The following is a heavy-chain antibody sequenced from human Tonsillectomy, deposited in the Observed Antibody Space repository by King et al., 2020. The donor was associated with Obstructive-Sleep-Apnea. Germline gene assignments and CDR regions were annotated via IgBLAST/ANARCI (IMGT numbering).Heavy chain of an antibody. CDR2: IYYSGST. CDR1: GGSISSYY. J-gene: IGHJ4*02. CDR3: ARDLGDDYGSGSYYNGVGY. D-gene: IGHD3-10*01. V-gene: IGHV4-59*01. Sequence: QLQESGPGLVKPSETLSLTCTVSGGSISSYYWSWIRQPPGKGLEWIGYIYYSGSTNYNPSLKSRVTISVDTSKNQFSLKLSSVTAADTAVYYCARDLGDDYGSGSYYNGVGYWGQGTLVTVSS.